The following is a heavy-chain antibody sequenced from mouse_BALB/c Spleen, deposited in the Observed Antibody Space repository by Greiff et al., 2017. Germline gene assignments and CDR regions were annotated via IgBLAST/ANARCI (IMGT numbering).Heavy chain of an antibody. D-gene: IGHD1-2*01. V-gene: IGHV5-6-5*01. CDR3: AREGFTTATYFDV. J-gene: IGHJ1*01. CDR1: GFTFSSYA. Sequence: EVQGVESGGGLVKPGGSLKLSCAASGFTFSSYAMSWVRQTPEKRLEWVASISSGGSTYYPDSVKGRFTISRDNARNILYLQMSSLRSEDTAMYYCAREGFTTATYFDVWGAGTTVTVSS. CDR2: ISSGGST.